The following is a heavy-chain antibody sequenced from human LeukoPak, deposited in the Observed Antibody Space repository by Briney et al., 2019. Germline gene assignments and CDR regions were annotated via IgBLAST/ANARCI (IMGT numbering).Heavy chain of an antibody. CDR2: IKHDGSEK. Sequence: GGSLRLSCAASGFTFSSYWMSWVRQAPGKGLEWVANIKHDGSEKYYVVSVKGRFTISKDNAKNSLFLQMNNLRGEDTAVYYCVKGRGGYVKYKTFDYWGQGTLVTVSS. D-gene: IGHD5-12*01. V-gene: IGHV3-7*01. CDR3: VKGRGGYVKYKTFDY. J-gene: IGHJ4*02. CDR1: GFTFSSYW.